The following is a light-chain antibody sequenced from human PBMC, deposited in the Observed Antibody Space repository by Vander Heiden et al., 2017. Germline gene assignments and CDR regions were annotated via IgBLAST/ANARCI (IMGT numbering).Light chain of an antibody. CDR3: QAWDSSTAWV. CDR2: QNT. Sequence: SYELTQPPSVSVSPGQTASITCSVDKLGHKCACWYRQKPGQSPVLVIYQNTKRPSGIPGRFSGSNSGNTATLTISGTQAMDEADYYCQAWDSSTAWVFGGGTKLTVL. V-gene: IGLV3-1*01. J-gene: IGLJ3*02. CDR1: KLGHKC.